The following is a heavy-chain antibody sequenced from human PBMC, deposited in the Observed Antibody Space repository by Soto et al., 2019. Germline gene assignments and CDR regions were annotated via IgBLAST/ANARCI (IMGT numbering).Heavy chain of an antibody. J-gene: IGHJ4*02. CDR1: GGSLTKYY. D-gene: IGHD3-3*01. CDR2: VSTSGNV. Sequence: SETLSLTCTVSGGSLTKYYWSWIRQPAGKGPEWIGRVSTSGNVVSKASLRSRLTMSVDTSKNQFSLRLTSVTAADTAVYYCARDNNDFWSLYPLAFDYWGQGALVTVSS. CDR3: ARDNNDFWSLYPLAFDY. V-gene: IGHV4-4*07.